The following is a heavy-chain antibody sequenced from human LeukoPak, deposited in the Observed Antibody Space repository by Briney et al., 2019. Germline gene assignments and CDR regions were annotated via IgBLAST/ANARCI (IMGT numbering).Heavy chain of an antibody. Sequence: PGRSLRLSCAASRFTFSSYAMHWVRQAPGKGLEWVAVISYDGSNKYYADSVKGRFTISRDNSKNTLYLQMNSLRAEDTAVYYCARAAEAMVTSYFDYWGQGTLVTVSS. CDR1: RFTFSSYA. CDR3: ARAAEAMVTSYFDY. D-gene: IGHD5-18*01. CDR2: ISYDGSNK. V-gene: IGHV3-30*04. J-gene: IGHJ4*02.